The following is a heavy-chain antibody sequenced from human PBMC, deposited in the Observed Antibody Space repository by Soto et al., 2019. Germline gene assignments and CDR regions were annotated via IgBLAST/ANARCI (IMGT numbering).Heavy chain of an antibody. CDR2: INPSGGST. J-gene: IGHJ4*02. V-gene: IGHV1-46*01. D-gene: IGHD6-6*01. CDR3: ARDPGIAARPYYFDY. Sequence: ASVRLSCTASVYTFTSYYMHWVRQAPGQGLEWMGIINPSGGSTSYAQKFQGRVTMTRDTSTSTVYMELSSLRSEDTAVYYCARDPGIAARPYYFDYWGQGTLVTVSS. CDR1: VYTFTSYY.